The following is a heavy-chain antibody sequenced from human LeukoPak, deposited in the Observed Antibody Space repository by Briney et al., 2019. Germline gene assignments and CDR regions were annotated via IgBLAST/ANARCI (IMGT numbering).Heavy chain of an antibody. D-gene: IGHD6-13*01. CDR1: GFTFSSYE. CDR3: ATQYSSSWYYYYYGMDV. V-gene: IGHV3-48*03. Sequence: GGSLRLSCAASGFTFSSYEMNWVRQAPGKGLEGVSYISSSGSTIYYADSVKGRFTISRDNAKNSLYLQLNSLRAEDTAVYYCATQYSSSWYYYYYGMDVWGKGPTVTVSS. J-gene: IGHJ6*04. CDR2: ISSSGSTI.